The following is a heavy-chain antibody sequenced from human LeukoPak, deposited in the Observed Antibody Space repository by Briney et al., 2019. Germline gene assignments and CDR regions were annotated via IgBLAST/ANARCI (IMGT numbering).Heavy chain of an antibody. J-gene: IGHJ4*02. CDR2: IRSSSSYI. V-gene: IGHV3-21*01. Sequence: GSLRLSCAASGFTFSSYSMNWVRQAPGKGLEWVSSIRSSSSYIYYADSVKGRFTISRDNAKNSLYLQMNSVRDEDTAVYFCARDFEERLGLAAGGTDYWGQGTVVTVSA. CDR3: ARDFEERLGLAAGGTDY. D-gene: IGHD6-13*01. CDR1: GFTFSSYS.